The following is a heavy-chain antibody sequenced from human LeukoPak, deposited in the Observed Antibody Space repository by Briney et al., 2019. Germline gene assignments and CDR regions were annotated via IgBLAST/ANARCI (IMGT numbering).Heavy chain of an antibody. CDR3: ARDLHRDRLLDY. V-gene: IGHV1-2*02. CDR2: INPNSGGT. Sequence: GASVKVSCKASGYTFSGYYMHWVRQPPGQGLEWMGWINPNSGGTNYAQKFQGRVTMTRDTSISTAYMELSRLGSDDTAVYYCARDLHRDRLLDYWGQGTLVTVSS. J-gene: IGHJ4*02. D-gene: IGHD5-12*01. CDR1: GYTFSGYY.